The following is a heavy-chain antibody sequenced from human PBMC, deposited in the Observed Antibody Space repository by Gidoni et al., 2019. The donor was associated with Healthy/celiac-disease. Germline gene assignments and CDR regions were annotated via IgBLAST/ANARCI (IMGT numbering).Heavy chain of an antibody. V-gene: IGHV3-23*01. CDR2: ISGSGGST. CDR1: GFPFSSYA. CDR3: VKVTLGWYGDINAFDI. J-gene: IGHJ3*02. Sequence: EVQLLESGGGLVQPGGSLRLSCAASGFPFSSYAMSWVRQAPGKGLEWVSAISGSGGSTYYADSVKGRFTISRDNSKNTLYLQMNSLRAEDTAVYYCVKVTLGWYGDINAFDIWGQGTMVTVSS. D-gene: IGHD6-19*01.